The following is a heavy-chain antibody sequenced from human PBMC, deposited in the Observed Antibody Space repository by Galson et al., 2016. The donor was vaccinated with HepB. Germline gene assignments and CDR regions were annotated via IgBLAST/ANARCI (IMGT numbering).Heavy chain of an antibody. Sequence: ETLSLTCTVSGGSIRNSNSYWGWIRQSPGKGLEWLGTMYYSGDTYYNPSLNSLVTISLDTSKNHFSLRLSSVTAADTAVYFCARSGYGYGAYFQHWGQGTVVTVSS. J-gene: IGHJ1*01. CDR1: GGSIRNSNSY. V-gene: IGHV4-39*02. CDR2: MYYSGDT. D-gene: IGHD5-18*01. CDR3: ARSGYGYGAYFQH.